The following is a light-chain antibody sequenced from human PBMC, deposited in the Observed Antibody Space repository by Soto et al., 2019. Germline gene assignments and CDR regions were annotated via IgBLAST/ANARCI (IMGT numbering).Light chain of an antibody. V-gene: IGKV3-15*01. CDR2: GAF. Sequence: EIVVTQSPATLSATAGERGALSCGGSRIFSNNLAWYQHKPGQPPRLLMYGAFTRAAGVPARFSGSASGTEFTLTISSLQSEDFAVYYCQLYTNWPRWTFGQGTKVDIK. CDR3: QLYTNWPRWT. J-gene: IGKJ1*01. CDR1: RIFSNN.